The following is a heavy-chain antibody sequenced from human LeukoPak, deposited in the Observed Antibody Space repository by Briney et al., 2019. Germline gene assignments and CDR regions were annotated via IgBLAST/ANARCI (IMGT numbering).Heavy chain of an antibody. CDR2: IYYSGST. D-gene: IGHD4-17*01. Sequence: PSQTLSLTCTVSGGSISSGDYYWSWIRQPPGKGLEWIGYIYYSGSTYYNPSLKSRVTMSVDTSKSQFSLKLSSVTAADTAVYYCASLFGFYGDYANSIDYWGQGTLVTVSS. J-gene: IGHJ4*02. CDR3: ASLFGFYGDYANSIDY. CDR1: GGSISSGDYY. V-gene: IGHV4-30-4*01.